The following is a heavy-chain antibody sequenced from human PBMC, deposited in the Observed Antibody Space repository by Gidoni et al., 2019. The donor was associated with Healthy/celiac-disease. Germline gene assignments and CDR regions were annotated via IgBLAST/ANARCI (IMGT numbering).Heavy chain of an antibody. V-gene: IGHV3-23*01. D-gene: IGHD3-3*01. CDR1: GCTFSSYA. Sequence: EVQLLESGGGWVQPGGSLRLSGADSGCTFSSYAMSWVRQAPGKGLAWVSAISGSGGSTYYADSVDGRFTISRDNSQTTLYLQMNSLRAEDTAVYYCARRFWPLPSRNWFDPWGQGSLVTVSS. CDR2: ISGSGGST. J-gene: IGHJ5*02. CDR3: ARRFWPLPSRNWFDP.